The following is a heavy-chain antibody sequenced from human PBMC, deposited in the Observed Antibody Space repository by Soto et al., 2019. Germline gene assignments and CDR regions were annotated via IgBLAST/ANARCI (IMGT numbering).Heavy chain of an antibody. CDR3: ARSYCSGGSCYWYY. Sequence: ASVKVSCKASGGTFSSYTISWVRQAPGQGLEWMGRIIPILGIANYAQKFQGRVTITADKSTSTAYMELSSLRSEDTAVYYCARSYCSGGSCYWYYWGQGTLVTVSS. D-gene: IGHD2-15*01. V-gene: IGHV1-69*02. J-gene: IGHJ4*02. CDR2: IIPILGIA. CDR1: GGTFSSYT.